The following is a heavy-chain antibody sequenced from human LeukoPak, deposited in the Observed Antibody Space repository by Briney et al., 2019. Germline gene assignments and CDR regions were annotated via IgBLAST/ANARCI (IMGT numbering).Heavy chain of an antibody. Sequence: ASVKVSCKASGYTFTGYYMHWVRQAPGQGLEWMGWINPNSGGTNYAQKFQGRVTMTRDTSISTAYMGLSRLRSDDTAVYYCARGDSSGYYYVWFDYWGQGTLDTVSS. D-gene: IGHD3-22*01. CDR3: ARGDSSGYYYVWFDY. CDR2: INPNSGGT. V-gene: IGHV1-2*02. CDR1: GYTFTGYY. J-gene: IGHJ4*02.